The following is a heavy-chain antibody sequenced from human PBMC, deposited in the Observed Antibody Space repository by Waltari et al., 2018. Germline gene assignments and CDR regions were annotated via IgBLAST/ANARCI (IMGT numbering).Heavy chain of an antibody. D-gene: IGHD2-21*02. V-gene: IGHV1-69*04. Sequence: QVQLVQSGAEVKKPGSSVKVSCKASGGTFSSYAISWVRQAPGQGLEWMGRISPILGIANYAQKFQGRVTITADKSTSTAYMELSSLRSEDTAVYYCARDPTYCGGDCYLLYYYGMDVWGQGTTVTVSS. CDR1: GGTFSSYA. CDR2: ISPILGIA. J-gene: IGHJ6*02. CDR3: ARDPTYCGGDCYLLYYYGMDV.